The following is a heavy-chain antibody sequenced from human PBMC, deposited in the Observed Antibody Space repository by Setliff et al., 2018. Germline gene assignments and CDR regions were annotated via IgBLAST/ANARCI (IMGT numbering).Heavy chain of an antibody. CDR2: INPSGGFT. CDR1: GGTFSIYT. Sequence: ASVKVSCKASGGTFSIYTISWVRQAPGQGLEWMGIINPSGGFTSYAQKFQDRVTMTRNTSISTAYMELSRLRSDDTAVYYCARGGLLWFGELVAYYFDYWGQGTLVTV. J-gene: IGHJ4*02. CDR3: ARGGLLWFGELVAYYFDY. D-gene: IGHD3-10*01. V-gene: IGHV1-46*01.